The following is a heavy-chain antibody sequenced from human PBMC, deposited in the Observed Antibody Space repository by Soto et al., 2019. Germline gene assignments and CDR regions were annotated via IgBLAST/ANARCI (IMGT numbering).Heavy chain of an antibody. J-gene: IGHJ3*02. D-gene: IGHD1-26*01. CDR3: ARLKSVGNAFDI. V-gene: IGHV4-39*01. Sequence: QLQLQESGPGLVKPSETLSLTCTVSGGSISSSSYYWGWIRQPPGKGLEWIGSIYHSGSTHYNPPLKSRVTIYVDTSKNQFSLKLSSVTAADTAVYYCARLKSVGNAFDIWGQGTMVTVSS. CDR1: GGSISSSSYY. CDR2: IYHSGST.